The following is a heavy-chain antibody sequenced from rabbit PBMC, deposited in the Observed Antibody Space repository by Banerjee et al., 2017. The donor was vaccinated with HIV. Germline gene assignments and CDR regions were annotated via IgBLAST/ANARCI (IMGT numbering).Heavy chain of an antibody. Sequence: QLKETGGGLVQPGGSLTLSCKASGFDFSASYMSWVRQAPGKGLEWIGYITYGGSAYYASWVKGRFTISRDNAQNTVSLQLNSLTAADTATYFCLRRWHSTDLWGPGTLVTVS. CDR2: ITYGGSA. CDR3: LRRWHSTDL. D-gene: IGHD7-1*01. J-gene: IGHJ6*01. CDR1: GFDFSASY. V-gene: IGHV1S7*01.